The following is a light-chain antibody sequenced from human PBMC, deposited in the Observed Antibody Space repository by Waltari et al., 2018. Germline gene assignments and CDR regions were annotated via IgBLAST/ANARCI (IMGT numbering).Light chain of an antibody. V-gene: IGLV2-14*03. J-gene: IGLJ2*01. CDR3: NSYTTSNTYI. CDR1: SHDVGGYDF. Sequence: QSALTQPASVSESPGQSITISCTGTSHDVGGYDFVSWYQQHPGKAPKLILYDVSERPSGISHRFSGSKSGNTASLTISGIQAEDEADYYCNSYTTSNTYIFGGGTKVTVL. CDR2: DVS.